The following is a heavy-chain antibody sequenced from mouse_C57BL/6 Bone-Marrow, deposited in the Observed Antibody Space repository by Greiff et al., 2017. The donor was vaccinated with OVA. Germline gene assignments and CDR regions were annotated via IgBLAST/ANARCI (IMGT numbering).Heavy chain of an antibody. Sequence: EVHLVESGGGLVQPGGSLKLSCAASGFTFSDYYMYWVRQTPEKRLEWVAYISNGGGSTYYPDTVKGRFTISRDNAKNTLYLQMSRLKSEDTAMYYWARGRDDYDGAMDYWGQGTSVTVSS. V-gene: IGHV5-12*01. CDR2: ISNGGGST. CDR1: GFTFSDYY. J-gene: IGHJ4*01. CDR3: ARGRDDYDGAMDY. D-gene: IGHD2-4*01.